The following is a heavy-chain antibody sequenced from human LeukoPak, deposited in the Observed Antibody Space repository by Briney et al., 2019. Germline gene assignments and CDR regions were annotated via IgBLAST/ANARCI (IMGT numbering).Heavy chain of an antibody. CDR2: ISYDGSNK. CDR1: GFTFSSDG. CDR3: AKSSRATVYHFDY. V-gene: IGHV3-30*18. J-gene: IGHJ4*02. D-gene: IGHD4-17*01. Sequence: GGSLRLSCAASGFTFSSDGMHWVRQAPGKGLEWVAVISYDGSNKYYADSVKGRFTISRDNSKNTLYLQMNSLRAEDTAVYYCAKSSRATVYHFDYWGQGTLVTVSS.